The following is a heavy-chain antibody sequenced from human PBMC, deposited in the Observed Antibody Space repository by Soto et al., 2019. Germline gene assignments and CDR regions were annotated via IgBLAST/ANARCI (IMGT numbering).Heavy chain of an antibody. D-gene: IGHD3-3*01. CDR2: IWYDGSNK. CDR3: ARGNYDFWSGYYGRYNWFDP. Sequence: PGGSLRLSCAASGFTFSSYGMHWVRQAPGKGLEWVAVIWYDGSNKYYADSVKGRFTIPRDNSKNTLYLQMNSLRAEDTAVYYCARGNYDFWSGYYGRYNWFDPWGQGTLVTVSS. V-gene: IGHV3-33*01. CDR1: GFTFSSYG. J-gene: IGHJ5*02.